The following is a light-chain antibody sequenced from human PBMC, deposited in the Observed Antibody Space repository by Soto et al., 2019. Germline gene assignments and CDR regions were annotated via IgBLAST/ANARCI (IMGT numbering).Light chain of an antibody. V-gene: IGLV2-14*01. CDR2: DVS. J-gene: IGLJ1*01. Sequence: QSVLTQPASVSGSPGQSITLSCTGTSSDVGGYNYVSWYQPHPGKAPKLMIYDVSNRPSGVSNRFSGSKSGNTASLTISGLQAEDEADYYCSSYTSSSTPLVFGTGTQLTGL. CDR3: SSYTSSSTPLV. CDR1: SSDVGGYNY.